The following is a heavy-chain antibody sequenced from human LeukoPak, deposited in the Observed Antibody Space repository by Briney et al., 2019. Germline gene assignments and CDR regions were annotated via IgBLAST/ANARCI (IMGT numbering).Heavy chain of an antibody. V-gene: IGHV3-15*01. Sequence: GGSLRLSCAASEFTFSNAWMSWVRQAPGKGLEWVGRIYSKTDGGTTDYAAPVKDRFTISRDDSKNTLYLQMNSLKTEDTAVYYCTTDWAPTRTSGRPFDYWGQGTLVTVSS. J-gene: IGHJ4*02. D-gene: IGHD3-10*01. CDR1: EFTFSNAW. CDR2: IYSKTDGGTT. CDR3: TTDWAPTRTSGRPFDY.